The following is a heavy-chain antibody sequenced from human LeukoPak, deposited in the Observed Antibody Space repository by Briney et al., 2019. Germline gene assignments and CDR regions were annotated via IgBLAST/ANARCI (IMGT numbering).Heavy chain of an antibody. D-gene: IGHD3-10*01. CDR3: ARRPRLLWYGELYGDYFDY. CDR1: GGSISSYY. J-gene: IGHJ4*02. CDR2: IYYSGST. V-gene: IGHV4-59*12. Sequence: PSETLSLTCTVSGGSISSYYWSWIRQPPGKGLEWIGYIYYSGSTNYNPSLKSRVTISVDTSKNQFSLKLSSVTAADTAVYYCARRPRLLWYGELYGDYFDYWGQGTLVTVSS.